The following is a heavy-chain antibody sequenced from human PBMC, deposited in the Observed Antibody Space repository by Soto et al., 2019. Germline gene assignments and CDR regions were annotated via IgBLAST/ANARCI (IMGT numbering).Heavy chain of an antibody. J-gene: IGHJ5*02. D-gene: IGHD6-13*01. CDR1: GYTFTSYA. Sequence: QVQLVQSGAEVKKPGASVKVSCKASGYTFTSYAMHWVRQAPGQRLEWMGWINAGNGNTKYSQKFQGRVTITRDTSASTAYMELSSLRSEDTAVYYCARDSRRRGAAEEGIAAAGTGRAYNWFDPWGQGTLVTVSS. CDR3: ARDSRRRGAAEEGIAAAGTGRAYNWFDP. V-gene: IGHV1-3*01. CDR2: INAGNGNT.